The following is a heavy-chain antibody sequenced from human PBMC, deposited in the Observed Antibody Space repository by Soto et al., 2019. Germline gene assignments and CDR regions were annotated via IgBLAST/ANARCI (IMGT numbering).Heavy chain of an antibody. Sequence: GGSLRLSCAASGFTFSSYGMHWVRQAPGKGLEWVAVIWYDGSNKYYADSVKGRFTISRDNSKNTLYLQMNSLRAEDTAVYYCASPVITIFGVVNFGGMDVWGQGTTVTVSS. CDR2: IWYDGSNK. J-gene: IGHJ6*02. V-gene: IGHV3-33*01. CDR3: ASPVITIFGVVNFGGMDV. D-gene: IGHD3-3*01. CDR1: GFTFSSYG.